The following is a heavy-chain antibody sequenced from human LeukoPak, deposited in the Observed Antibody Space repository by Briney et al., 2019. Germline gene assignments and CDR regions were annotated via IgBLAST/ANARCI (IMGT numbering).Heavy chain of an antibody. CDR3: TRDIEAAGLFFDY. D-gene: IGHD6-13*01. CDR1: GFTFSSYW. J-gene: IGHJ4*02. CDR2: IKYDGSGK. V-gene: IGHV3-7*01. Sequence: PGGSLRLSXAASGFTFSSYWMTWVCQAPGKGLEWVANIKYDGSGKYYVDSVRGRFTISRDNAKNSLYLQMNSLRAEDTAVYYCTRDIEAAGLFFDYWGQGTLVTVSS.